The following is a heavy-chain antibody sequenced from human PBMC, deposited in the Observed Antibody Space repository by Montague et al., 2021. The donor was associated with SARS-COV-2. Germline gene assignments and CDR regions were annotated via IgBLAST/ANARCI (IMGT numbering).Heavy chain of an antibody. V-gene: IGHV6-1*01. CDR1: GDGVSSNTAA. Sequence: CAISGDGVSSNTAAWNWIRQSPSGGLEWLGRTNYRSKWYSDYATSVKSRISIDPDTSKNQFFLHLTSVTPEDTGVYYCVRVTVSGQYCFDFWGQGTLVTVSS. CDR3: VRVTVSGQYCFDF. J-gene: IGHJ4*02. CDR2: TNYRSKWYS. D-gene: IGHD2-8*02.